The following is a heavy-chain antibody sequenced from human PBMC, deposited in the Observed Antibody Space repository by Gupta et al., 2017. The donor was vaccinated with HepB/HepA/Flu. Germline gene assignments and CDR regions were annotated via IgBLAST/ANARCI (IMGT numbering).Heavy chain of an antibody. CDR1: GGSFSGYY. V-gene: IGHV4-34*01. J-gene: IGHJ5*02. CDR3: ARRPKGARQPETWYQLLSWFDP. CDR2: INHSAST. Sequence: QVQLQQWGAGLLKPSATLSLTCAVYGGSFSGYYWSWIRQPPGKGLEWIGEINHSASTNYNPSLKSRVTISVDTSKNQFSLKLSSVTAADTAVYYCARRPKGARQPETWYQLLSWFDPWGQGTLVTVSS. D-gene: IGHD2-2*01.